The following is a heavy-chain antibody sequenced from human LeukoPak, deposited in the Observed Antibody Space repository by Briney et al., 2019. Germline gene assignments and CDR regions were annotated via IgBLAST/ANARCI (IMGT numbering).Heavy chain of an antibody. D-gene: IGHD3-16*01. Sequence: PGGSLRLSCAASGFTFSSYGMHWVRQAPGKGLEWVAFIRYDGSNKYYADSVKGRFTISRDNSKNTLYLQMNSLRAEDTAVYYCARRSAYYYYYMDVWSKGTTVTVSS. CDR1: GFTFSSYG. V-gene: IGHV3-30*02. CDR3: ARRSAYYYYYMDV. J-gene: IGHJ6*03. CDR2: IRYDGSNK.